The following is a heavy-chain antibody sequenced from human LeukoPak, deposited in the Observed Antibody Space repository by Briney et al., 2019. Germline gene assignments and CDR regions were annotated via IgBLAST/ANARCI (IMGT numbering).Heavy chain of an antibody. Sequence: GGSLRLSCAASGFTFSSYSMNWVRQAPGKGLEWVSYISSSSSTIYYADSVKGRFTISRDNAKNSLYLQMNSLRAEDTALYYCAKDLSYCGGDCYSDYYYGMDVWGQGTTVTVSS. CDR1: GFTFSSYS. V-gene: IGHV3-48*04. J-gene: IGHJ6*02. CDR3: AKDLSYCGGDCYSDYYYGMDV. CDR2: ISSSSSTI. D-gene: IGHD2-21*02.